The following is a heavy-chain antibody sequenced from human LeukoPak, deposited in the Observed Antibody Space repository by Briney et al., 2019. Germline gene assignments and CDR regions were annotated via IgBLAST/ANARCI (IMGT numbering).Heavy chain of an antibody. D-gene: IGHD1-26*01. V-gene: IGHV5-51*01. Sequence: GESLKISCKASGYSFTTHWIGWVRQMPGKGLEWMGIIYPDDSDTKYSPSFQGQVTISADKTISTAFLQWSSLQASDTAMYYFASATGSYSYFDYWGQGTLVTVSS. CDR2: IYPDDSDT. CDR3: ASATGSYSYFDY. CDR1: GYSFTTHW. J-gene: IGHJ4*02.